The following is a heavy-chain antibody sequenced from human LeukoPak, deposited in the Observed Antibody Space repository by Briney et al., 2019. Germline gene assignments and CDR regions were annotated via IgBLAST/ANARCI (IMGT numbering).Heavy chain of an antibody. CDR2: IYPGDSDT. J-gene: IGHJ4*02. V-gene: IGHV5-51*01. CDR1: GYSFTSFW. CDR3: ARPSQLVVGGSIGLFDY. D-gene: IGHD1-26*01. Sequence: GESLKISCQGSGYSFTSFWIAWVRQMPGKGLEWMGIIYPGDSDTTYSPSFQGQVTMSVDKSISTAYLQWSSLRASDTAMYYCARPSQLVVGGSIGLFDYWGRGTLVTVSS.